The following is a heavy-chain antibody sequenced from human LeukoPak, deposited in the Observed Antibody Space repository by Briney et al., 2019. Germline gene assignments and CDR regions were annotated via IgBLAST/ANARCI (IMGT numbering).Heavy chain of an antibody. CDR2: ISNDGSNK. V-gene: IGHV3-30*04. CDR3: ARSQGYCSGGSCLQGDWFDP. Sequence: PGGSLRLSCAASGFTFSTYPMHWVRQAPGKGLEWVAVISNDGSNKYYADSVKGRFTLSRDSSKNTLYLQMNSLRTEDTAVYYCARSQGYCSGGSCLQGDWFDPWGQGTLVTVSS. D-gene: IGHD2-15*01. CDR1: GFTFSTYP. J-gene: IGHJ5*02.